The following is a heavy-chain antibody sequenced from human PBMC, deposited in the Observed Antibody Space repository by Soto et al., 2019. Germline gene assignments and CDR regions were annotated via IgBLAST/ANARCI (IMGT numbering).Heavy chain of an antibody. V-gene: IGHV3-15*01. CDR1: GITFTYAW. J-gene: IGHJ3*01. CDR3: AHIGDLPSNHFFST. Sequence: EVQLVESGGGLVNPGGSLRLSCAASGITFTYAWMTWVRQAPGRGLDWVGRVKSEAGGGTIDYVATVKGRFTISTVYSRSMLYLQMNSLKSEDTANYYLAHIGDLPSNHFFSTWGQGTVVTVSS. D-gene: IGHD2-21*01. CDR2: VKSEAGGGTI.